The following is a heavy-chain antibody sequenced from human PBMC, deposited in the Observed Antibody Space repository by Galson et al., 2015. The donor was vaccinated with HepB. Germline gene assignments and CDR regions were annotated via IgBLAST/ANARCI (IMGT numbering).Heavy chain of an antibody. D-gene: IGHD5-12*01. Sequence: SLRLSCAASGFTVSSNYMSWVRQAPGKGLEWVSVIYSGGSTYYADSVKGRFTISRDNSKNTLYLQMNSLRAEDTAVYYCARHGGSGYDYYFDYWGQGTLVTVSS. CDR3: ARHGGSGYDYYFDY. J-gene: IGHJ4*02. V-gene: IGHV3-66*04. CDR2: IYSGGST. CDR1: GFTVSSNY.